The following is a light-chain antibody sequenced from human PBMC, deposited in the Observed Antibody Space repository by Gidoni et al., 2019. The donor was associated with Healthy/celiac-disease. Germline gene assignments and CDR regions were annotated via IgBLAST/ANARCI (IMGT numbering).Light chain of an antibody. J-gene: IGKJ1*01. CDR2: LGS. CDR3: MQALQTSWT. Sequence: DIVRTQSPLSLPVTPGEPASISCRSSQSLLHSNGYNYLDWYLQKPGQSPQLLIYLGSNRASGVPARFSGSGSGTDFTLKISRVEAEDVGVYYCMQALQTSWTFGQGTKVEIK. CDR1: QSLLHSNGYNY. V-gene: IGKV2-28*01.